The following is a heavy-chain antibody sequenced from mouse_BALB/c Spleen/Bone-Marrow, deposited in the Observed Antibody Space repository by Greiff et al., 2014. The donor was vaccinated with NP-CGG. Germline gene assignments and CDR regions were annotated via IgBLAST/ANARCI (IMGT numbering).Heavy chain of an antibody. Sequence: EVQVVESGAELVKPGASVKLSCTASGFNIKDTYMHWVKQRPEQGLEWIGRIDPANGNTKYDPKFQGKATITADTSSNTAYLQLSSLTSEDAAVYYCARRTRYAKDYWGQGTSVTVSS. J-gene: IGHJ4*01. V-gene: IGHV14-3*02. CDR2: IDPANGNT. D-gene: IGHD3-3*01. CDR1: GFNIKDTY. CDR3: ARRTRYAKDY.